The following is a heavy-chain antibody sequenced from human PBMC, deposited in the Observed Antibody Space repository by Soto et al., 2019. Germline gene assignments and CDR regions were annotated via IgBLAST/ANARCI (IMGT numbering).Heavy chain of an antibody. V-gene: IGHV1-24*01. D-gene: IGHD2-2*02. J-gene: IGHJ5*02. CDR3: ATLYCSSTSCYRSPDNWFDP. CDR1: GYTLTELS. CDR2: FDPEDGET. Sequence: QVRLVQSGAEVKKPGASVKVSCKVSGYTLTELSMHWVRQAPGKGLEWMGGFDPEDGETIYAQKFQGRVTMPEDTSKDTAYRELSSLRSEDTAVYYCATLYCSSTSCYRSPDNWFDPCGQGTLVTVSS.